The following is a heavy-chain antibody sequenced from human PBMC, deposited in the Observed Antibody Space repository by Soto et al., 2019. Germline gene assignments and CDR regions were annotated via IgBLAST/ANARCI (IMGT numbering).Heavy chain of an antibody. CDR3: AKDSWAQYGDATNFDY. V-gene: IGHV3-9*01. CDR1: GFTFDDYA. Sequence: EVQLVESGGGLVQPGRSLRLSCAASGFTFDDYAMHWVRQAPGKGLEWVSGISWDSGTIAYADSVKGRFTISRDTAKNSLYLQMNSLRAEDTALYFCAKDSWAQYGDATNFDYWGQGTLVTVSS. J-gene: IGHJ4*02. D-gene: IGHD4-17*01. CDR2: ISWDSGTI.